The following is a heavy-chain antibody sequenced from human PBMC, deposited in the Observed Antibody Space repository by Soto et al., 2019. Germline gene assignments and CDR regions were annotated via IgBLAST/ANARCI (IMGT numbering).Heavy chain of an antibody. V-gene: IGHV3-23*01. D-gene: IGHD3-3*01. Sequence: GGSLRLSCAASGFTFSSYAISWVRQAPGKGLEWVSAISGSGGSTYYADSVKGRFTISRDNSKNTLYLQMNSLRAEDTAVYYCATRIFGVVILVYYYYGMDVWGQGTTVTVSS. J-gene: IGHJ6*02. CDR3: ATRIFGVVILVYYYYGMDV. CDR1: GFTFSSYA. CDR2: ISGSGGST.